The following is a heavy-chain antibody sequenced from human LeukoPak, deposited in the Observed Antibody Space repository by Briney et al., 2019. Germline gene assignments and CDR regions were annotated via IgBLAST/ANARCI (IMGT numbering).Heavy chain of an antibody. J-gene: IGHJ3*02. Sequence: GASVKVSCEASGYNFILHGISWVRRAPGEGLEWVGWISPYNGNTNYAQNFKGRVTMTRDTSISTAYMELNSLTSDDTAVYYCARDLPKTGYVGASDIWGQGTMVTVSS. V-gene: IGHV1-18*01. CDR1: GYNFILHG. CDR2: ISPYNGNT. CDR3: ARDLPKTGYVGASDI. D-gene: IGHD5-12*01.